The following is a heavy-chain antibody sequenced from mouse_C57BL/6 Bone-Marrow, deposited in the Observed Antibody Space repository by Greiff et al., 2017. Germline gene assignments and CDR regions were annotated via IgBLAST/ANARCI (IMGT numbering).Heavy chain of an antibody. CDR3: ARQLSLRDYLDY. CDR1: EFTFSSYG. Sequence: EVKLVESGGDLVKPGGSLKLSCAASEFTFSSYGMSWVRQTPDKRLEWVATISSGGSCTYYPDSVKGRFTISRDNAKNTLYLQMSSLKSEDTAMYYCARQLSLRDYLDYWGQGTTLTVSS. J-gene: IGHJ2*01. V-gene: IGHV5-6*02. D-gene: IGHD3-2*02. CDR2: ISSGGSCT.